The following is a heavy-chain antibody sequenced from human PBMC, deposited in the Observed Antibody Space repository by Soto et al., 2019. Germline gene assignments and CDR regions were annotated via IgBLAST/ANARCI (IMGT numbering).Heavy chain of an antibody. CDR3: ARDPSPGTTGDAFDI. Sequence: ASVKVSCKASGYTFTGYYMHWVRQAPGQGLEWMGWINPNSGGTNYAQKFQGWVTMTRYTSISTAYMELSRLRSDDTAVYYCARDPSPGTTGDAFDIWGQGTMVTVSS. J-gene: IGHJ3*02. CDR2: INPNSGGT. CDR1: GYTFTGYY. D-gene: IGHD1-1*01. V-gene: IGHV1-2*04.